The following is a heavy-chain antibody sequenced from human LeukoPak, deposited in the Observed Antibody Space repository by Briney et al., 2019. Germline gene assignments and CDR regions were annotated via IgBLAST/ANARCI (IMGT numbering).Heavy chain of an antibody. V-gene: IGHV3-23*01. CDR1: GFTFSSYA. J-gene: IGHJ3*02. D-gene: IGHD3-9*01. CDR3: AKDHRLLRYFAWLPVAFDI. Sequence: GGSLRLSCAASGFTFSSYAMSWVRQAPGKGLEWVSAISGSGGSTYYADSVKGRFTISRDNSKNTLYLQMNSLGAEDTAVYYCAKDHRLLRYFAWLPVAFDIWGQGTMVTVSS. CDR2: ISGSGGST.